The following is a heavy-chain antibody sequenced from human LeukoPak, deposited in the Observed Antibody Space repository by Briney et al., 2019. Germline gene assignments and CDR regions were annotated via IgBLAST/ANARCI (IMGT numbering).Heavy chain of an antibody. D-gene: IGHD3-9*01. J-gene: IGHJ5*02. Sequence: GGSLRLSCAASEFTFSSYEMNWIRQAPGKGLEWVSYISSSGSTIYYANSVKGRFTISRDNAKNSLYLQMNNLRVEDTAVYYCARAPTKFRRDWFDPWGQGTLVTVSS. CDR2: ISSSGSTI. CDR1: EFTFSSYE. V-gene: IGHV3-48*03. CDR3: ARAPTKFRRDWFDP.